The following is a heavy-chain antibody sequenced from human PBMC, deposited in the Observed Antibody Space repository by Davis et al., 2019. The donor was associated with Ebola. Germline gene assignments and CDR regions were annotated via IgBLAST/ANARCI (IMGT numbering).Heavy chain of an antibody. Sequence: GESLKISCAASGVTFNSYTMTWVRQAPGKGMEWASSIDRKSSYIYYADSVKGRFTIARDNTKNSLYLQMDSLRAEDTAVYYCARWSRGNALDSWGQGAQVTVSS. D-gene: IGHD4-23*01. V-gene: IGHV3-21*01. CDR2: IDRKSSYI. CDR3: ARWSRGNALDS. CDR1: GVTFNSYT. J-gene: IGHJ4*02.